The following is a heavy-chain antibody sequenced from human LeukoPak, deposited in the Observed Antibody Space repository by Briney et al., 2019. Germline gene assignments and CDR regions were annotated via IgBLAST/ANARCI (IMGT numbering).Heavy chain of an antibody. CDR1: GYTFNTYG. J-gene: IGHJ3*02. D-gene: IGHD2-2*01. V-gene: IGHV1-8*03. Sequence: ASVKVSCKASGYTFNTYGITWVRQAPGQGLEWMGWMNPNSGNTGYAQKFQGRVTITRNTSISTAYMELSSLRSEDTAVYYCARGCSSTSCYGNAFDIWGQGTMVTVSS. CDR3: ARGCSSTSCYGNAFDI. CDR2: MNPNSGNT.